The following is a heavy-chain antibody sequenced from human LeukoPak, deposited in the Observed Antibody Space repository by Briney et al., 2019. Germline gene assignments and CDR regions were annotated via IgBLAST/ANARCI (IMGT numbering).Heavy chain of an antibody. Sequence: GRSLRLSCAASGFTFSSYAMHWVRQAPGKGLERVAVISYDGSNKYYADSVKGRFTISGDNSKNTLYLQMNSLRAEDTAVYYCARERTRTSGRFKVGYYYYGMDVWGKGTTVTVSS. V-gene: IGHV3-30*04. CDR3: ARERTRTSGRFKVGYYYYGMDV. CDR2: ISYDGSNK. CDR1: GFTFSSYA. D-gene: IGHD1-26*01. J-gene: IGHJ6*04.